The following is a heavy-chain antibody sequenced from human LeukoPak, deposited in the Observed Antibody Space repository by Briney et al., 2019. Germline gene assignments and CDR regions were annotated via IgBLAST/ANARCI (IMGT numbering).Heavy chain of an antibody. D-gene: IGHD1-14*01. CDR1: GGTFSSYA. Sequence: SVKVSCKASGGTFSSYAISWVRQAPGQGLEWMGRIIPMTGTAKYAQKFQGRVTFTADTSTNTAYMELSSLTSEDTALYFCAKGATVGKEALDIWGQGSLVTVSS. CDR3: AKGATVGKEALDI. J-gene: IGHJ3*02. CDR2: IIPMTGTA. V-gene: IGHV1-69*04.